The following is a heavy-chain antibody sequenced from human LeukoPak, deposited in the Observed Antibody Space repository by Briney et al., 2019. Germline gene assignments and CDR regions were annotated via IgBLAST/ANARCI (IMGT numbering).Heavy chain of an antibody. D-gene: IGHD3-22*01. V-gene: IGHV1-18*01. CDR3: AREGYYYDSSGYYTWGGFDY. Sequence: ASVKVSCKASGYTFTNYGINWVRQAPGQGLEWMGWISGYNGNTNYAQKLQGRVTMTTDTSTSTAYMELRSLRSDDTAVYYCAREGYYYDSSGYYTWGGFDYWGQGTLVTVSS. CDR1: GYTFTNYG. CDR2: ISGYNGNT. J-gene: IGHJ4*02.